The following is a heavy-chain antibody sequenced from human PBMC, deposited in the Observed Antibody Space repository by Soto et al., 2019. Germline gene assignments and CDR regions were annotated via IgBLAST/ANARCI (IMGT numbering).Heavy chain of an antibody. J-gene: IGHJ6*02. V-gene: IGHV1-18*04. D-gene: IGHD3-3*01. CDR2: ISAYNGNT. CDR3: ARDQQGRITIVGVVIPKYYGMDV. CDR1: GYTFTSYG. Sequence: QVQLVQSGAEVKKPGASVKVSCKASGYTFTSYGISWVRQAPGQGLEWMGWISAYNGNTNYAQKLQGRVTMTTDTSTSTAYMALRSLRSDDTAVYYCARDQQGRITIVGVVIPKYYGMDVWGQGTTVTVSS.